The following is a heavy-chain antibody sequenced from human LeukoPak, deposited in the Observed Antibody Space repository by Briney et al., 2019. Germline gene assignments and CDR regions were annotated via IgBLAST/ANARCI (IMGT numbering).Heavy chain of an antibody. Sequence: SETLSLTCTVSGGSISSGSYYWSWIRQPAGKGLEWIGRINPSGNSHYNPSLQSRVTMSVDTSTDQFSLRLSSVTAADTAVYYCASETYYYGSGSYYNVGWFDPWGQGTLVTVSS. D-gene: IGHD3-10*01. CDR1: GGSISSGSYY. CDR3: ASETYYYGSGSYYNVGWFDP. CDR2: INPSGNS. J-gene: IGHJ5*02. V-gene: IGHV4-61*02.